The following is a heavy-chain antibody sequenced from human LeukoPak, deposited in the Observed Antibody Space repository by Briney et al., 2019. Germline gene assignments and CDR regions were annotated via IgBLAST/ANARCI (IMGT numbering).Heavy chain of an antibody. V-gene: IGHV4-59*01. CDR2: IYYSGST. CDR1: GGSISSYY. D-gene: IGHD2-21*02. Sequence: SETLSLTCTVSGGSISSYYWSWIRQPPGKGLEWIGYIYYSGSTNYNPSLKSRVTISVDTSKNQFSLKLSSVTAADTAVYYCARVLCDDCGCMFDYWGQGTLVTVSS. CDR3: ARVLCDDCGCMFDY. J-gene: IGHJ4*02.